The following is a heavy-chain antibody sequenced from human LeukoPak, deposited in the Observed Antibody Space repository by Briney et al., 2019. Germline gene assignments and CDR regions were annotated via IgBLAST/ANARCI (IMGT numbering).Heavy chain of an antibody. Sequence: SETLSLTCTVSGGSISSYYWSWIRQPPGKGLEWIGYIYYSGSTNYNPSLKSRVAISVDTSKNQFSLKLSSVTAADTAVYYCARVDSTNWYDSRGYFDYWGQGTLVTVSS. V-gene: IGHV4-59*01. CDR1: GGSISSYY. D-gene: IGHD1-1*01. CDR3: ARVDSTNWYDSRGYFDY. CDR2: IYYSGST. J-gene: IGHJ4*02.